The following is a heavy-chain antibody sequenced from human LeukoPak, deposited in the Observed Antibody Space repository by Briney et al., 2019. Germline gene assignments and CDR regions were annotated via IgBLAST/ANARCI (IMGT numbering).Heavy chain of an antibody. CDR3: ARQIARGLWAFDS. Sequence: SETLSLTCSVSGASISSADHWWAWIRQSPGMGLEWIGSIYHSGSIYYDPSLKSRLTISVETSRNQFSLRLNSLTAAETAVYYCARQIARGLWAFDSWGQGSLVAVTS. V-gene: IGHV4-39*01. D-gene: IGHD1-26*01. J-gene: IGHJ4*02. CDR1: GASISSADHW. CDR2: IYHSGSI.